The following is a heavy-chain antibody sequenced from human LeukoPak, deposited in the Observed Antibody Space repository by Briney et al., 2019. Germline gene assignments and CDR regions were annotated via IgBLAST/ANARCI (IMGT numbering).Heavy chain of an antibody. J-gene: IGHJ5*02. D-gene: IGHD6-19*01. CDR3: AKDRGYSSGWYFPPPNWFDP. Sequence: PGGSLRLSCAASGFTFSSYAMHWVRQAPGKGLEWVAVISYDGSNKYYADSVKGRFTISRDNSKNTLYLQMNSLRAEDTAVYYCAKDRGYSSGWYFPPPNWFDPWGQGTLVTVSS. CDR1: GFTFSSYA. CDR2: ISYDGSNK. V-gene: IGHV3-30-3*01.